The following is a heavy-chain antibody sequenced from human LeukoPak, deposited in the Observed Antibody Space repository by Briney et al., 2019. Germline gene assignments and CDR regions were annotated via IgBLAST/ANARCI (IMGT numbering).Heavy chain of an antibody. CDR2: IGTAGDT. Sequence: GGSLRLSCAASGFTFSSYDMHWVRQAPGKGLEWVSAIGTAGDTYYPGSVKGRFTISRENAKNSLYLQMNSLRAGDTAVYYCASSYAGYSSTTGAAEYFQHWGQGTLVTVSS. D-gene: IGHD6-13*01. CDR3: ASSYAGYSSTTGAAEYFQH. CDR1: GFTFSSYD. V-gene: IGHV3-13*01. J-gene: IGHJ1*01.